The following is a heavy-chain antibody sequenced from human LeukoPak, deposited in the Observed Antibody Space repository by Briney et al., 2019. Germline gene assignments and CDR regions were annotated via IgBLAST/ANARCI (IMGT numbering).Heavy chain of an antibody. V-gene: IGHV1-69*05. D-gene: IGHD2-8*01. CDR1: GYTFTGYY. Sequence: ASVKVSCKASGYTFTGYYMHWVRQAPGQGLEWMGRIIPIFGTANYAQKFQGRVTITTDESTSTAYMELSSLRSEDTAVYYCARDLLGVTLALDLWGRGTLVTVSS. CDR2: IIPIFGTA. J-gene: IGHJ2*01. CDR3: ARDLLGVTLALDL.